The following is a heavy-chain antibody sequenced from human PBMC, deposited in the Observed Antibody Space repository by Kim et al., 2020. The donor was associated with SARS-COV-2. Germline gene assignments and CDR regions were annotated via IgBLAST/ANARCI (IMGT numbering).Heavy chain of an antibody. Sequence: STYYANSGKGRFTISRDNSKNSLYLQMNSLRAEDTALYYCAKDILGGMDVWGQGTTVTVSS. V-gene: IGHV3-43D*03. CDR2: ST. CDR3: AKDILGGMDV. J-gene: IGHJ6*02.